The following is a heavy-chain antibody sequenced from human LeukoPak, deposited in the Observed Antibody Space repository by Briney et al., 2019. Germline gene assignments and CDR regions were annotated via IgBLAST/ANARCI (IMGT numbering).Heavy chain of an antibody. CDR1: GGSISSYY. CDR2: IYYSGST. CDR3: ASTRPAGPDVDTAMVTFDY. V-gene: IGHV4-59*01. J-gene: IGHJ4*02. D-gene: IGHD5-18*01. Sequence: SETLSLTCTVSGGSISSYYWSWIRQPPGKGLEWIGYIYYSGSTNYNPSLKSRVTISVDTSKNQFSLKLSSVTAADTAVYYCASTRPAGPDVDTAMVTFDYWGQGTLVTVSS.